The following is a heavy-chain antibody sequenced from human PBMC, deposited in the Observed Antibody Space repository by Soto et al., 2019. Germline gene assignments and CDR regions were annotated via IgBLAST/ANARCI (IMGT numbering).Heavy chain of an antibody. Sequence: ASVKVSCKASRYTFISYDINWVRQATGQGLEWMGWMNPKSANTGYAQKFQGRVTMTRNTSIGTAYMELSSLRSEDTAVYYCARSPSWETTVTPYYFDYWGQGTLVTVS. CDR2: MNPKSANT. V-gene: IGHV1-8*01. CDR3: ARSPSWETTVTPYYFDY. J-gene: IGHJ4*02. D-gene: IGHD4-4*01. CDR1: RYTFISYD.